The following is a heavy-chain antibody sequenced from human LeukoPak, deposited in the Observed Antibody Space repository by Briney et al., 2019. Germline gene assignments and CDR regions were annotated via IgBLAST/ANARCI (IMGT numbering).Heavy chain of an antibody. Sequence: GRSLRFSCAASGFTFDDYAMHWVRQAQGKGLEWVSGISWNSGSIGYADSVKGRFTISRDNAKNSLYLQMNSLRAEDTALYYCAEDKAYSAGPDSWFDPWGQGTLVTVSS. CDR2: ISWNSGSI. V-gene: IGHV3-9*01. J-gene: IGHJ5*02. D-gene: IGHD6-13*01. CDR3: AEDKAYSAGPDSWFDP. CDR1: GFTFDDYA.